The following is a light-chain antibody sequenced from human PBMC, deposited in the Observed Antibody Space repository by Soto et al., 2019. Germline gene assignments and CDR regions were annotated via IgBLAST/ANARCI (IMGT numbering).Light chain of an antibody. CDR2: EVS. CDR1: SSDVGGYNY. J-gene: IGLJ1*01. V-gene: IGLV2-14*01. Sequence: QSALTQPASVSGSPGQSITISCTGTSSDVGGYNYVSWYQQQPGKAPKLMIYEVSNRPSGVSNCFSGSKSGNTASLTISGLPAEDEADYYCSSYTSSSTLVFGTGTKLTVL. CDR3: SSYTSSSTLV.